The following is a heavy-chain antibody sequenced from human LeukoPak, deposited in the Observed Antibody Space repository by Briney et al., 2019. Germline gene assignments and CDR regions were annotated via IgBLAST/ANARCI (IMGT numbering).Heavy chain of an antibody. V-gene: IGHV4-59*01. Sequence: SETLSLTCTVSGGSISSYYWSWIRQPPGKGLEWIGYIYYSGSTNYNPSLKSRVTISVDTSKNQFSLKLSSVTAADTAVYYCARGHDYVWGSYRPYYFDYWGQGTLVTVSS. CDR1: GGSISSYY. D-gene: IGHD3-16*02. CDR2: IYYSGST. CDR3: ARGHDYVWGSYRPYYFDY. J-gene: IGHJ4*02.